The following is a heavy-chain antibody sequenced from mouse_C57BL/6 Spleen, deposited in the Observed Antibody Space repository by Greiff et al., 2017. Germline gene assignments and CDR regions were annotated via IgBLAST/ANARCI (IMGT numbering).Heavy chain of an antibody. CDR2: LNPGSGGT. J-gene: IGHJ2*01. V-gene: IGHV1-54*01. D-gene: IGHD1-3*01. CDR3: ASGSSPFDY. Sequence: VKLQQSGAELVRPGTSVKVSCKASGYAFTNYLIEWVKQRPGQGLEWIGVLNPGSGGTNYNEKFKGKVTLTADKSSSTAYMQLSSLTSEDSAVYFCASGSSPFDYWGQGTTLTVSS. CDR1: GYAFTNYL.